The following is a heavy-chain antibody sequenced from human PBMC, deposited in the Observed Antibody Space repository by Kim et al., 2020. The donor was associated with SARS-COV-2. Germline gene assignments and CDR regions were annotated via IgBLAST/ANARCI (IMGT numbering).Heavy chain of an antibody. CDR3: ARAGGSSGYYPHEWTTAFDY. D-gene: IGHD3-22*01. CDR1: GGSISSYY. CDR2: IYYSGST. V-gene: IGHV4-59*01. J-gene: IGHJ4*02. Sequence: SETLSLTCTVSGGSISSYYWSWIRQPPGKGLEWIGYIYYSGSTNYNPSLKSRVTISVDTSKNQFSLKLSSVTAADTAVYYCARAGGSSGYYPHEWTTAFDYWGQGTLVTVSS.